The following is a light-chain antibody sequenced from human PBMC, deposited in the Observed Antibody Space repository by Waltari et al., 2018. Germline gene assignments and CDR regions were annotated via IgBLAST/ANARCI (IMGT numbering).Light chain of an antibody. CDR3: CSYATYSPVL. J-gene: IGLJ2*01. V-gene: IGLV2-23*01. CDR1: SSGVGHKYF. Sequence: QSALTQPASVSGSPGQSITISCTGTSSGVGHKYFVSWYQHHPGKAPKPIIYEGSKRPSGISNRFSGFRAGNMASLTISGLQAEDEADYYCCSYATYSPVLLGGGTKLTVL. CDR2: EGS.